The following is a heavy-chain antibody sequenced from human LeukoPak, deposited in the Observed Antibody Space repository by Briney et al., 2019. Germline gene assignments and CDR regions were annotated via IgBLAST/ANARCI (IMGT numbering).Heavy chain of an antibody. D-gene: IGHD2-15*01. J-gene: IGHJ4*02. CDR3: ARGLLPRKRGYFDY. CDR1: GGSMSNSY. V-gene: IGHV4-59*12. Sequence: SETLSLTCTVSGGSMSNSYWSWIRQPPGKGLEWIGYISYGGSTNYKPSLKTRVIISVDTSKNQFSLKLSSVTAADTAVYYCARGLLPRKRGYFDYWGQGTLVTVSS. CDR2: ISYGGST.